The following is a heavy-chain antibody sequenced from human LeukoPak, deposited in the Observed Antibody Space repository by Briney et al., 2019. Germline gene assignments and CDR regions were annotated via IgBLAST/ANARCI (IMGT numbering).Heavy chain of an antibody. V-gene: IGHV3-23*01. J-gene: IGHJ3*01. CDR1: GFIFSDYA. CDR3: VNAPSGLIKGSYDV. Sequence: GGSLRLSCVASGFIFSDYAVTWVRQAPGKGLVWVSSISVSEGTTHYADSVKGRFTISRDNSKNTLYLQMNSLGVDDTAVYYCVNAPSGLIKGSYDVWGQGTMVTVSS. CDR2: ISVSEGTT. D-gene: IGHD3-10*01.